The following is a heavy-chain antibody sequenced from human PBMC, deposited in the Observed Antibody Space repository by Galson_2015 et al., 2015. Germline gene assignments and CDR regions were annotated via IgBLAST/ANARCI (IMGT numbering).Heavy chain of an antibody. V-gene: IGHV4-59*01. D-gene: IGHD4-11*01. J-gene: IGHJ2*01. Sequence: ETLSLTCAVSGGSISSYYWSWIRQPPGKGLEWFGFIYYSGSTNYNPSLKSRVTISVDTSKNQFYLKLNSVTAADTAVYYCARYVYSNYRYYWYFDLWGRGTLVTVSS. CDR3: ARYVYSNYRYYWYFDL. CDR2: IYYSGST. CDR1: GGSISSYY.